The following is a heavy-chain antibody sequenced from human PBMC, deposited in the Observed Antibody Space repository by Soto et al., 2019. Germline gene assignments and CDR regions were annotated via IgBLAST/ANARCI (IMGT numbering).Heavy chain of an antibody. CDR1: RFTFSDYY. D-gene: IGHD6-13*01. Sequence: QVQLVESGGGLVKPGGSLRLSCAASRFTFSDYYMSWIRQAPGKGLEWVSYINSSSSYTNYADSVKGRFTISRDNAKNSLYLQMNSLRAEDTAVYYCARTIVAAGGRRYFDLWGRGTLVTVSS. CDR3: ARTIVAAGGRRYFDL. J-gene: IGHJ2*01. V-gene: IGHV3-11*05. CDR2: INSSSSYT.